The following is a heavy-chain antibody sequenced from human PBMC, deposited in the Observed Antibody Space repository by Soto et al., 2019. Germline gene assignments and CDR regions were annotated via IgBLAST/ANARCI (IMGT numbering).Heavy chain of an antibody. CDR1: VGSFSGYY. J-gene: IGHJ4*02. CDR2: INHSGST. D-gene: IGHD3-10*01. Sequence: PSETLSLTCAVYVGSFSGYYWSLIRQPPGKGLEWIGEINHSGSTNYNPSLKSRVTISVDTSKNQFSLKLSSVTAADTAVYYCARGWSSFGDLLYWGQGPLVTVSS. V-gene: IGHV4-34*01. CDR3: ARGWSSFGDLLY.